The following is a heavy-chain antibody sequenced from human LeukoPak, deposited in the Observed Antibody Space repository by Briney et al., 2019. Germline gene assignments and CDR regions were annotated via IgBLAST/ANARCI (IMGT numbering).Heavy chain of an antibody. CDR3: ARRSGYSYYFDY. CDR2: MNPNSGNT. CDR1: GGTFSSYA. Sequence: ASVKVSCKASGGTFSSYAISWVRQATGQGLEWMGWMNPNSGNTGYAQKFQGRVTITRNTSISTAYMELSSLRSEDTAVYYCARRSGYSYYFDYWGQGTLVTVSS. D-gene: IGHD3-3*01. V-gene: IGHV1-8*03. J-gene: IGHJ4*02.